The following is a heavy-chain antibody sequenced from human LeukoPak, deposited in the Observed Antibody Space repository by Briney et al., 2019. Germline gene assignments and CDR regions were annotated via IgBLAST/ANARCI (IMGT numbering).Heavy chain of an antibody. CDR2: IYSGGST. Sequence: PGGSLRLSCAASGFTFSSNYMSWVRQAPGKGLEWVSVIYSGGSTYYADSVKGRFTISRDNSKNTLYLQMNSLRAEDTAVYYCARDSPWQHLNAFDIWGQGTMVTVSS. CDR3: ARDSPWQHLNAFDI. J-gene: IGHJ3*02. V-gene: IGHV3-53*01. D-gene: IGHD3-3*02. CDR1: GFTFSSNY.